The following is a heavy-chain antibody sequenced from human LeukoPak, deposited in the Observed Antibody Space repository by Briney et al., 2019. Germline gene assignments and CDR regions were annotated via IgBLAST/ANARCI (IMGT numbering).Heavy chain of an antibody. D-gene: IGHD3-16*01. CDR3: ARDSLGGYMDV. CDR2: INAGNGNT. J-gene: IGHJ6*03. CDR1: GGTLRNYA. Sequence: ASVKVSCKASGGTLRNYAISWVRQAPGQRLEWMGWINAGNGNTKYSQEFQGRVTITRDTSASTAYMELSSLRSEDMAVYYCARDSLGGYMDVWGKGTTVTVSS. V-gene: IGHV1-3*03.